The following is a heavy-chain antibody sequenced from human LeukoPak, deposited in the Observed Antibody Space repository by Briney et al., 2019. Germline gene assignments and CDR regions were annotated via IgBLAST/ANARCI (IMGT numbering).Heavy chain of an antibody. Sequence: GGSLKLSCAASGFTFSGSAMHWVRQASGKGLEWVGRIRSRANSYATAYAASVKGRFTISRDDSKNTAYLQMNSLKTEDTAVYYCARNILFAFDIWGQGTMVTVSS. D-gene: IGHD2/OR15-2a*01. CDR1: GFTFSGSA. V-gene: IGHV3-73*01. CDR3: ARNILFAFDI. CDR2: IRSRANSYAT. J-gene: IGHJ3*02.